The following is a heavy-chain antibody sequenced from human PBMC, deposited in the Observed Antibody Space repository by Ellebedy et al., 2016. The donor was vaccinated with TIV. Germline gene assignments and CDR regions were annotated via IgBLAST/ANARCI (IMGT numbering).Heavy chain of an antibody. V-gene: IGHV3-7*01. CDR2: IKTDGGET. CDR3: VGFGVFNL. J-gene: IGHJ5*02. Sequence: PGGSLRLSCAACGFSFSNFWMSWVRQAPGKGLEWVAHIKTDGGETSYVDSVNGRFTISRENAKNALFLQMDGLRVDDSAVYYCVGFGVFNLWGQGAPVTVSS. CDR1: GFSFSNFW. D-gene: IGHD3-3*01.